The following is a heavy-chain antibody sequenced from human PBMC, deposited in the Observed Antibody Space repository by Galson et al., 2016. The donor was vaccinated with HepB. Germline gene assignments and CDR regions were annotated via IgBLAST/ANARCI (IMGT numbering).Heavy chain of an antibody. V-gene: IGHV3-33*01. D-gene: IGHD3-16*01. J-gene: IGHJ4*02. CDR3: VRVGFDY. CDR2: IWYDGNHK. Sequence: SLRLSCAASGFIFSTYGMHWVRQAPGKGLQWVAVIWYDGNHKYYADSVKGRFTISRDNSKNTPFLQMNSLRVEDTAVYYCVRVGFDYWGRGALVTVSS. CDR1: GFIFSTYG.